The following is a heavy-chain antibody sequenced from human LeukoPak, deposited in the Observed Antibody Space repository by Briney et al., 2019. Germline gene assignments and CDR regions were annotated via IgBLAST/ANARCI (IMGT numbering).Heavy chain of an antibody. CDR1: GGTFSSYA. J-gene: IGHJ4*02. CDR3: ARDQYSSSSRWFFDY. CDR2: IIPIFGTA. Sequence: SVKVSCKASGGTFSSYAISWVRQAPGQGLEWMGGIIPIFGTANYAQKFQGRVTITTDESTRTAYMELSSLRSEDTAVYYCARDQYSSSSRWFFDYWGQGTLVTVSS. V-gene: IGHV1-69*05. D-gene: IGHD6-6*01.